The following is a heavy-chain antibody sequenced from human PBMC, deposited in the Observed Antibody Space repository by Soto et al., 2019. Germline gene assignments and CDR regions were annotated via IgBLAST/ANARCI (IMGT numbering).Heavy chain of an antibody. CDR2: IYYSGST. Sequence: PSETLSLTCTVSGGSISSGGYYWSWIRQHPGKGLEWIGYIYYSGSTYYNPSLKSRVTISVDTSKNQFSLKLSSVTAAETAVYYCARQSSGWYNWFDPWGQGTLVTVSS. D-gene: IGHD6-19*01. CDR1: GGSISSGGYY. CDR3: ARQSSGWYNWFDP. V-gene: IGHV4-31*03. J-gene: IGHJ5*02.